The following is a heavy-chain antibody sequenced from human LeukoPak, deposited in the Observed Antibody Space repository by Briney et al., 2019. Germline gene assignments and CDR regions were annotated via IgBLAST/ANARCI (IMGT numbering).Heavy chain of an antibody. Sequence: ASVKVSCKASGGTFSSYAISWVRQAPGQGLEWMGWINPNSGGTNYAQKFQGRVTMTRDTSISTAYMELSRLRSDDTAVYYCARVSDYGDYVSGFDYWGQGTLVTVSS. CDR2: INPNSGGT. CDR3: ARVSDYGDYVSGFDY. CDR1: GGTFSSYA. V-gene: IGHV1-2*02. J-gene: IGHJ4*02. D-gene: IGHD4-17*01.